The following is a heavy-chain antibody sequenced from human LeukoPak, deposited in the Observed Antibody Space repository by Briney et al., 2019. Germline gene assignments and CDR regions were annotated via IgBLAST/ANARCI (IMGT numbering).Heavy chain of an antibody. D-gene: IGHD3-22*01. Sequence: SGTLSLTCTASGDSINSLDLWSWVRQPPGKGLEWIGEMYLSGTTHSNPSVKSRVTISIDKSKNQFFLNLSSVTAADTAVYYCAGLVGRYSSGLYYYYFDYWGQGTLVTVSS. V-gene: IGHV4-4*02. J-gene: IGHJ4*02. CDR1: GDSINSLDL. CDR3: AGLVGRYSSGLYYYYFDY. CDR2: MYLSGTT.